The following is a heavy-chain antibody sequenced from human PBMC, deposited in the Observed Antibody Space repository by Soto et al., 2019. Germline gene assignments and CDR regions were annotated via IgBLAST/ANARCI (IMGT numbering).Heavy chain of an antibody. CDR2: ISYDGSNK. CDR1: GFTFSSYG. V-gene: IGHV3-30*18. D-gene: IGHD3-16*01. J-gene: IGHJ5*02. CDR3: AKNGLSWFDP. Sequence: GGSLRLSCAASGFTFSSYGMHWVRQAPGKGLEWVAVISYDGSNKYYADSVKGRFTISRDNSKSTLYLQMNSLRAEDTAVYYCAKNGLSWFDPWGQGTLVTVSS.